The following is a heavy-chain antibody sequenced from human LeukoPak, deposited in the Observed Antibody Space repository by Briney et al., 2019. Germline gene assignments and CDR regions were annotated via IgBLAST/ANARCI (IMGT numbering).Heavy chain of an antibody. CDR1: GFTFSNYA. V-gene: IGHV3-74*01. D-gene: IGHD3-10*01. J-gene: IGHJ4*02. CDR3: ARDIVSGSGSLDY. CDR2: VKSDGSNP. Sequence: GGSLRLSCVASGFTFSNYAMSWVRQAPGKGLVWVSRVKSDGSNPSYADSVKGRFTISRDNAENMLYLQMNTLGAEDTAVYYCARDIVSGSGSLDYWGQGTLVTVSS.